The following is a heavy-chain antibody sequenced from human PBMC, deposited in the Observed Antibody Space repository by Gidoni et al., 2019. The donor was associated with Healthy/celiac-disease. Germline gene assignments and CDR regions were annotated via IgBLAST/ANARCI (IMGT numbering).Heavy chain of an antibody. CDR3: ARDADYYGMDV. Sequence: EVQLVESGGGLVKPGGSLRLSCAASVVTFSSYSMHWVRQAPGKGLELVSSISSSGSTIYYADSVKGRFTISRDNAKNSLYLQMNSLRAEDTAVYYCARDADYYGMDVWGQGTTVTVSS. J-gene: IGHJ6*02. CDR2: ISSSGSTI. CDR1: VVTFSSYS. V-gene: IGHV3-21*01.